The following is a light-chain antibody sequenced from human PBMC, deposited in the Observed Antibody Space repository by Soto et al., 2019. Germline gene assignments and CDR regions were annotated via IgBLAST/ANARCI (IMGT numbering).Light chain of an antibody. V-gene: IGKV1-33*01. CDR3: QQCDNLPYT. CDR1: QDINNY. J-gene: IGKJ2*01. CDR2: DAS. Sequence: DVLMTQSPSSLSSSVGDRVTITCQASQDINNYLNWYQQKPGKAPKLLIYDASNLETGGPLRFSGSGSGTEFTFTIRSLQPEDIATYYCQQCDNLPYTFGQGTKLEMK.